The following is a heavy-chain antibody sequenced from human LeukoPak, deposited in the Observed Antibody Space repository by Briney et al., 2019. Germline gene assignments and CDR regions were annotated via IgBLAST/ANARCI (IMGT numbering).Heavy chain of an antibody. CDR2: ISGSGGST. CDR3: AKESFMITFGGVNLDY. D-gene: IGHD3-16*01. CDR1: GFTVSSNY. Sequence: GGSLRLSCAASGFTVSSNYMTWVRQAPGKGLEWVSAISGSGGSTYYADSVKGRFTISRDNSKNTLYLQMNSLRAEDTAVYYCAKESFMITFGGVNLDYWGQGTLVTVSS. V-gene: IGHV3-23*01. J-gene: IGHJ4*02.